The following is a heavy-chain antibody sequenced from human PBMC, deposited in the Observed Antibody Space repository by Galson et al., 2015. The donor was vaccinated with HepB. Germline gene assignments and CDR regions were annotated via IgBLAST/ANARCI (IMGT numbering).Heavy chain of an antibody. J-gene: IGHJ4*02. Sequence: SLRLSCAASGFTFSNAWMSWVRQAPGKGLEWVGRIKSKTDGGTTDYAAPVKGRFTISRDNSKNTLYLQMNSLRAEDTAVYYCARGKQWLYYFDYWGQGTLVTVSS. CDR1: GFTFSNAW. CDR3: ARGKQWLYYFDY. D-gene: IGHD6-19*01. V-gene: IGHV3-15*01. CDR2: IKSKTDGGTT.